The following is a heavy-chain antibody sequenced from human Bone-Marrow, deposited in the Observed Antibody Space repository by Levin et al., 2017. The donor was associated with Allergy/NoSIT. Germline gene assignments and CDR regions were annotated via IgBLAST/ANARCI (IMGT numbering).Heavy chain of an antibody. J-gene: IGHJ4*02. Sequence: KSSETLSLTCSVSGDTITSRHWWIWVRQAPGKGLEWIGEIYHSGTTNYNPSLNSRVTISVDKSKNQFSLTVTSVTAADTAVYYCASRGPKGQNGDAYWGQGTLVTVST. CDR3: ASRGPKGQNGDAY. CDR1: GDTITSRHW. V-gene: IGHV4-4*02. CDR2: IYHSGTT.